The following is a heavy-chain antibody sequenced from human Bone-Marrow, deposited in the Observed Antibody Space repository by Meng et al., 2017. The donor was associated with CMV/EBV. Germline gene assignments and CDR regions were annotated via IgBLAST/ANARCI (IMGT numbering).Heavy chain of an antibody. J-gene: IGHJ3*02. V-gene: IGHV3-74*01. D-gene: IGHD3-16*01. Sequence: GGSLRLSCAASGFTFSTYEMNWVRQAPGKGLVWVSRINSDGSSTSYADSVKGRFTISRDNAKNSLYLQMNSLRAEDTAVYYCSSWGRRMPIWGQGTMVTVSS. CDR2: INSDGSST. CDR1: GFTFSTYE. CDR3: SSWGRRMPI.